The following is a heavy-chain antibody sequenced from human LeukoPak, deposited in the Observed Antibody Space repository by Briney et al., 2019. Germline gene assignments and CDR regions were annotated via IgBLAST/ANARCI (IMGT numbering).Heavy chain of an antibody. D-gene: IGHD5-18*01. CDR3: AKGGYSYGPRYFDY. CDR2: ISGSGGST. Sequence: GGTLRLSCAASGFTFSSYGMSWVRQAPGKGLEWVSAISGSGGSTYYADSVKGRFTISRDNSKNTLYLQMNSLRAEDTAVYYCAKGGYSYGPRYFDYWGQGTLVTVSS. J-gene: IGHJ4*02. CDR1: GFTFSSYG. V-gene: IGHV3-23*01.